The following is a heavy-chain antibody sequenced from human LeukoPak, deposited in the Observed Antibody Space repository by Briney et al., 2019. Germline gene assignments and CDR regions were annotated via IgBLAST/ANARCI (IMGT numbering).Heavy chain of an antibody. CDR2: IYHSGST. J-gene: IGHJ4*02. V-gene: IGHV4-30-2*01. CDR1: GGSVSSGSYS. Sequence: SETLSLTCTVSGGSVSSGSYSWSWIRQPPGKGLEWIGYIYHSGSTYYNPSLKSRVTISVDRSKNQFSLKLSSVTAADTAVYYCAVVVAAGNIDYWGQGTLVTVSS. CDR3: AVVVAAGNIDY. D-gene: IGHD2-15*01.